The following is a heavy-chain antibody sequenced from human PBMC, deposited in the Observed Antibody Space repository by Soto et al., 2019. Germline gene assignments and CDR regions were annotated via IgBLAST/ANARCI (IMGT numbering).Heavy chain of an antibody. Sequence: QVQLVQSGAEVRKPGASVKVSCKTSGYTFTRYPIHWVRQAPGQRPELMAGINAGNGNTKHSQKFQGRVTVTSETFETTVYMDLNSLKSEETGVHYCATGDQGGHSIWGQGTLVTVSS. D-gene: IGHD7-27*01. CDR2: INAGNGNT. CDR3: ATGDQGGHSI. V-gene: IGHV1-3*01. J-gene: IGHJ4*02. CDR1: GYTFTRYP.